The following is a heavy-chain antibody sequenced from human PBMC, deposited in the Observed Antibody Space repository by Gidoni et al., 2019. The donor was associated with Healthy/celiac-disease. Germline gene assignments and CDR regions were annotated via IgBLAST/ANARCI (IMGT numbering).Heavy chain of an antibody. CDR1: GYPFTGSY. Sequence: QVQLVQSGAEVKKPGASVKVSCQASGYPFTGSYMHWVRQAPGQGLEWMVWINPNSGGTNYAQKLQGRVTMTRDTSISTAYMELSRLRSDDTAVYYCARGRIQLWRGYYYYGMDVWGQGTTVTVSS. V-gene: IGHV1-2*02. J-gene: IGHJ6*02. CDR2: INPNSGGT. CDR3: ARGRIQLWRGYYYYGMDV. D-gene: IGHD5-18*01.